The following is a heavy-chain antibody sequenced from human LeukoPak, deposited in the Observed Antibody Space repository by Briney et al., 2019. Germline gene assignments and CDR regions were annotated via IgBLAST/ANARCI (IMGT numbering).Heavy chain of an antibody. V-gene: IGHV4-4*02. D-gene: IGHD2-2*02. J-gene: IGHJ6*02. CDR2: IYHNGTP. CDR3: ATAPILRGEGGEHYKYGMDV. Sequence: PSGTLSLTCAVSVGSINSGNWWSWVRQYPGKGLEWIGEIYHNGTPNYNPSLKSRVTISADTFKNHFSLKMTSVTAADTAVYYCATAPILRGEGGEHYKYGMDVWGQGTTVIVSS. CDR1: VGSINSGNW.